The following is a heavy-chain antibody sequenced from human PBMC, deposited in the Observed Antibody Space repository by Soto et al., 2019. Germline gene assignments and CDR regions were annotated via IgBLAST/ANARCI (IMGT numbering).Heavy chain of an antibody. CDR2: IMSKTDGGTT. J-gene: IGHJ4*02. CDR3: TTDSGMSPYSFDY. V-gene: IGHV3-15*01. CDR1: GVAFRKAW. Sequence: GGALGLCGSTSGVAFRKAWVGWVRQAPGKGLEWVGRIMSKTDGGTTDYAAPVKGRFTISRDDSKSTLYLQMNSLKTEDTAFYYCTTDSGMSPYSFDYWGQGTLVTV. D-gene: IGHD1-26*01.